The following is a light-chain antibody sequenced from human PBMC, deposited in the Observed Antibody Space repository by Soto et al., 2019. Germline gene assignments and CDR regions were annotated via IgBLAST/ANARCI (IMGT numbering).Light chain of an antibody. CDR2: GAS. CDR3: QQYNNWPIT. J-gene: IGKJ5*01. V-gene: IGKV3-15*01. Sequence: EIVMTQSPGTLSVSPGERATLSCRASQSVSSNLAWYQQKPGQAPRLLISGASTRATGIPARFSGSGSGTEFTLTISSLQSEDFAVYYCQQYNNWPITFGQGTRLEIK. CDR1: QSVSSN.